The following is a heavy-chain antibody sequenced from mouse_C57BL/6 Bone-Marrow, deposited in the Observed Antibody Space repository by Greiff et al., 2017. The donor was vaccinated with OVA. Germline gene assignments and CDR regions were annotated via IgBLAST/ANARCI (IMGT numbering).Heavy chain of an antibody. CDR2: IDPSDSYT. V-gene: IGHV1-69*01. D-gene: IGHD5-5*01. CDR1: GYTFTSYW. J-gene: IGHJ1*03. Sequence: QVQLKQPGAELVMPGASVKLSCKASGYTFTSYWMHWVKQRPGQGLEWIGEIDPSDSYTNYNQKFKGKSTLTVDKSSSTAYMQLSSLTSEDSAVYYCARGGLPPYWYFDVWGTGTTVTVSS. CDR3: ARGGLPPYWYFDV.